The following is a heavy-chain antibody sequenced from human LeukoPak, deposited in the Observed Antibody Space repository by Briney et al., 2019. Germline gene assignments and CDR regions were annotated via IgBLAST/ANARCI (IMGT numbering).Heavy chain of an antibody. CDR3: ARDRVYGATGDPRLDY. V-gene: IGHV1-2*02. J-gene: IGHJ4*02. CDR2: INPNSGGT. CDR1: GYTFTGYY. D-gene: IGHD7-27*01. Sequence: ASVKVSCKASGYTFTGYYMHWVRQAPGQGLEWMGWINPNSGGTNYAQKFQGRVTMTRDTSISTAYMELSRLRSDDTAVYYCARDRVYGATGDPRLDYWGQGTLVTVSS.